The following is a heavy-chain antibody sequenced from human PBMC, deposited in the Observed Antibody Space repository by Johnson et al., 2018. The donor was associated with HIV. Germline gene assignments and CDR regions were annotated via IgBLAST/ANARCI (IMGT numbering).Heavy chain of an antibody. CDR2: IWYDGSNK. CDR3: ARDHPYTTAMGMRGAFDI. J-gene: IGHJ3*02. V-gene: IGHV3-33*01. D-gene: IGHD1-1*01. Sequence: QVQLVESGGGVVQPGRSLRLSCAASGFTFSSYGMHWVRQAPGKGLEWVAVIWYDGSNKYYEDSVKGRFPMSRDNSKNTLNVKMKSRRADDTAVYYCARDHPYTTAMGMRGAFDIWGQGTMVTVSS. CDR1: GFTFSSYG.